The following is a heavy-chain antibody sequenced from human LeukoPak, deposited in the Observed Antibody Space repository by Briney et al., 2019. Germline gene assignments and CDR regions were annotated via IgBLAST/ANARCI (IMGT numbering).Heavy chain of an antibody. CDR1: GFTVSSSY. CDR3: ARDLARYGDYVGY. V-gene: IGHV3-53*01. D-gene: IGHD4-17*01. Sequence: PGGSLRRSCAASGFTVSSSYMSWVRQAPWKGLEWVSVIYSGGSTYYADSVNGRFTISRDNSKNTLYLQMNSLRAEDTAVYYCARDLARYGDYVGYWGQGTLVTVSS. J-gene: IGHJ4*02. CDR2: IYSGGST.